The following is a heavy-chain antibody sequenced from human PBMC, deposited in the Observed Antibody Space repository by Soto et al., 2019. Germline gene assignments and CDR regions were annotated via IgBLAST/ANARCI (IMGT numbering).Heavy chain of an antibody. CDR3: SRAPLDCGGGCCCSEMDRFDP. V-gene: IGHV4-59*01. Sequence: QVQLQESGPGLVKPSETLSLTCTVSGGSISSYYWSWIRQPPGKGLEWIGYIYYSGITNYKPSLNRRLTMSVDTSKNGFSPKLSSITAANAYVYYCSRAPLDCGGGCCCSEMDRFDPWGQGTLVTVSS. CDR2: IYYSGIT. J-gene: IGHJ5*02. D-gene: IGHD2-15*01. CDR1: GGSISSYY.